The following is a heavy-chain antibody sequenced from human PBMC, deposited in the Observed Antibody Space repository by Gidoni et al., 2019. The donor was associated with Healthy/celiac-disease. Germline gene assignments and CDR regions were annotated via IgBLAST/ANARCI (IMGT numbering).Heavy chain of an antibody. CDR3: ARDRGSLDY. Sequence: QVQLVESGGGVVQPGRSLRLSCAASGFTFSSYAMHWVRQAPGKGLEWVAVISYDGSNKYYADSVKGRFTISRDNSKNTLYLQMNSLRAEDTAVYYCARDRGSLDYWGQGTLVTVSS. CDR2: ISYDGSNK. CDR1: GFTFSSYA. J-gene: IGHJ4*02. D-gene: IGHD6-25*01. V-gene: IGHV3-30*04.